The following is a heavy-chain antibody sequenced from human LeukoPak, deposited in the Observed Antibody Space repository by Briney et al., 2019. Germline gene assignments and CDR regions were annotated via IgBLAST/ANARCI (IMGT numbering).Heavy chain of an antibody. CDR3: AKGGHYSFFDY. CDR1: GLTFRNYA. V-gene: IGHV3-23*01. Sequence: GGSLRLSCAASGLTFRNYAMGWVREAPGKGLEWVSTISGDGTETFFADSVRGRFTISRDNSKSTVSLQMNSLRVEDMAVYYCAKGGHYSFFDYWGRGTLVIVSS. CDR2: ISGDGTET. J-gene: IGHJ4*02. D-gene: IGHD2-15*01.